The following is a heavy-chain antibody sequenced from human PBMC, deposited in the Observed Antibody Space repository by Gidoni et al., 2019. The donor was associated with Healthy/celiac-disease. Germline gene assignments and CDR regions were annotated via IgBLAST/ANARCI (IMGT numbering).Heavy chain of an antibody. CDR2: FYSGGST. V-gene: IGHV3-53*01. Sequence: EVQLVESGGGLIQPGGSLRLSCAASGFTVRRNYMSWVRLAPGKGLEWVSVFYSGGSTYYEDSVKGRFTISRDNSKNTLYLQMNSLRAEDTAVYYCARGDSSSFNYYYYGMDVWGQGTTVTVSS. D-gene: IGHD6-13*01. CDR3: ARGDSSSFNYYYYGMDV. J-gene: IGHJ6*02. CDR1: GFTVRRNY.